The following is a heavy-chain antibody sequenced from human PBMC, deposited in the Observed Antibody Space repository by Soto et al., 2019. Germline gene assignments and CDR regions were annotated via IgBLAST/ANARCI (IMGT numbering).Heavy chain of an antibody. Sequence: GGSLRLSCAASGFTFSSYAMSWVRQTPGKGLEWVSAISGSGGSTYYADSVKGRFTISRDNSKNTLYLQMNSLRAEDTAVYYCSAAPVTAFERRYDYWGQGTLVTVSS. D-gene: IGHD6-13*01. CDR3: SAAPVTAFERRYDY. V-gene: IGHV3-23*01. CDR2: ISGSGGST. CDR1: GFTFSSYA. J-gene: IGHJ4*02.